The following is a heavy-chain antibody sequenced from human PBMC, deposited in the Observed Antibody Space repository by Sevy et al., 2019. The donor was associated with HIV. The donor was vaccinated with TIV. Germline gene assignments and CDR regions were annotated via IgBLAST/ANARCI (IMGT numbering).Heavy chain of an antibody. CDR2: ISSSSSTI. J-gene: IGHJ6*02. D-gene: IGHD2-15*01. Sequence: GGSLRLSCAASGFTFSSYSMNWVRQAPGKGLEWVSYISSSSSTIYYADSVKGRFTISRDNAKNSLYLQMNSLRDEDTAVYYCAGEPKDIVVVVAATDYYYYGMDVWGQRTTVTVSS. CDR1: GFTFSSYS. V-gene: IGHV3-48*02. CDR3: AGEPKDIVVVVAATDYYYYGMDV.